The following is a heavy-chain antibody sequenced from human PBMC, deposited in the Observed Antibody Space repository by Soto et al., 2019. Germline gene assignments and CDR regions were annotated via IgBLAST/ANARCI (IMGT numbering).Heavy chain of an antibody. D-gene: IGHD5-12*01. CDR3: ARDTRGYDFNWFDP. J-gene: IGHJ5*02. CDR2: ISAYNGNT. V-gene: IGHV1-18*01. Sequence: GASVKVSCNASGYTFTSYGISWVRQAPGQGLEWMGWISAYNGNTNYAQKLQGRVTMTTDTSTSTAYMELRSLRSDDTAVYYCARDTRGYDFNWFDPWGQGTLVTVSS. CDR1: GYTFTSYG.